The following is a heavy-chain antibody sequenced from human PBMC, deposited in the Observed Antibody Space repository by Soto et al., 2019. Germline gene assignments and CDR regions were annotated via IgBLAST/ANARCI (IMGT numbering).Heavy chain of an antibody. CDR3: ARETYSYGSYFDY. Sequence: EVQLVESGGGLVQPGGSLRLSCAASGFTFSNYWMHWVRQAPGKGLVWVSSINSDGSGTSYADSVKGRFTISRDNAKNTLDLQMNSLRAEDTAVYYCARETYSYGSYFDYWGQGTLVTVSS. V-gene: IGHV3-74*01. J-gene: IGHJ4*02. CDR1: GFTFSNYW. CDR2: INSDGSGT. D-gene: IGHD5-18*01.